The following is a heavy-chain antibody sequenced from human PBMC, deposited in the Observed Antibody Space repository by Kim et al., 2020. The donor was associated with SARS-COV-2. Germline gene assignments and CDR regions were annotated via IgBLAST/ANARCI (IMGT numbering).Heavy chain of an antibody. Sequence: SETLSLTCAVSGGSISSSNWWSWVRQPPGKGLEWIGEIYHSGSTNYNPSLKSRVTISVDKSKNQFSLKLSSVTAADTAVYYCAREGEGGSDYGDYSGYYFDYWGQGTLVTVSS. CDR3: AREGEGGSDYGDYSGYYFDY. V-gene: IGHV4-4*02. J-gene: IGHJ4*02. D-gene: IGHD4-17*01. CDR1: GGSISSSNW. CDR2: IYHSGST.